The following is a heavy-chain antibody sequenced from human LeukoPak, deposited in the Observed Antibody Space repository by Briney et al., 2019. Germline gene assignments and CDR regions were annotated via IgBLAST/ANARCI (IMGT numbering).Heavy chain of an antibody. CDR2: MNPNSGNT. CDR3: ARAFRGYSYGYGDAFDI. V-gene: IGHV1-8*01. Sequence: ASVKVSCKASGYTLTSYDINWVRQATGQGLEWMGWMNPNSGNTGYAQKFQGRVTMTRNTSISTAYMELSSLRSEDTAVYYCARAFRGYSYGYGDAFDIWGQGTMVTVSS. J-gene: IGHJ3*02. CDR1: GYTLTSYD. D-gene: IGHD5-18*01.